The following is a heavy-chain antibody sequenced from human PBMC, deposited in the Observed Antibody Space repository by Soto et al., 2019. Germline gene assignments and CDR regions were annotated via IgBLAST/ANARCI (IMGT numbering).Heavy chain of an antibody. CDR2: IYYSVST. V-gene: IGHV4-31*03. D-gene: IGHD6-19*01. CDR3: ARDHRSAYRSGWYYYYGMDV. J-gene: IGHJ6*02. CDR1: GGSINSGGYY. Sequence: ASETLSLTCTVSGGSINSGGYYWSWIRQHPGKGLEWSGYIYYSVSTYYNPSLKSRVTISVDTSKNQFSLKLSSVTAADTAVYYCARDHRSAYRSGWYYYYGMDVWGQGTTGTVSS.